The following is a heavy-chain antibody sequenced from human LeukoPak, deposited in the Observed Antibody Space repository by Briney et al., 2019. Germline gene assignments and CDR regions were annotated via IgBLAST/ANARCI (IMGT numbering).Heavy chain of an antibody. V-gene: IGHV3-23*01. CDR3: ARDLHEYYFDY. Sequence: PGESLRLSCAASGFSFNNYAMSWVRQAPGKGLQWVATVNTGGGAYYAGSVKGRFTISRDNSRNTLYLQTNSLRAEDTALYYCARDLHEYYFDYWGQGTLVTVSS. J-gene: IGHJ4*02. CDR2: VNTGGGA. CDR1: GFSFNNYA.